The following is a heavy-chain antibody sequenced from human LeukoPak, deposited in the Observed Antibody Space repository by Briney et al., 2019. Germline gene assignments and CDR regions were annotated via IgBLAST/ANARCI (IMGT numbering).Heavy chain of an antibody. Sequence: PSETLSLTCTVSGGSISSYYWSWIRQPPGKGLEWIGYIYYSGSTNYNPSLKSRVTISVDTSKNQFSLKLSSVTAADTAVYYCARDNLAYCGGDCPYNWFDPWGQGTLVTVSS. CDR3: ARDNLAYCGGDCPYNWFDP. CDR2: IYYSGST. J-gene: IGHJ5*02. D-gene: IGHD2-21*02. CDR1: GGSISSYY. V-gene: IGHV4-59*01.